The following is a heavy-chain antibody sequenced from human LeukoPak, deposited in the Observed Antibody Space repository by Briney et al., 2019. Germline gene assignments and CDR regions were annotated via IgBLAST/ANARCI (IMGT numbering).Heavy chain of an antibody. CDR1: GGSFSGYY. V-gene: IGHV4-34*01. CDR3: ASRSFPAGMDY. J-gene: IGHJ4*02. CDR2: INHSGST. D-gene: IGHD2-2*01. Sequence: SETLSLTCAVYGGSFSGYYWSWIRQPPGKGLEWIGEINHSGSTNYNPSLKSRVTISVDTSKNQFSLKLSSVTAADTAVYYCASRSFPAGMDYWGRGTLVTVSS.